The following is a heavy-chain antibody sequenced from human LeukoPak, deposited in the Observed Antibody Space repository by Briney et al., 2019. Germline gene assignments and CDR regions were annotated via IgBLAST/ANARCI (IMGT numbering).Heavy chain of an antibody. J-gene: IGHJ4*02. CDR2: LYHSGGT. CDR1: GYSISSAFY. D-gene: IGHD3-22*01. Sequence: SETLSLTCTVSGYSISSAFYWGWIRQPPEKGLEWVGFLYHSGGTYYNPSLKSRLNMSIDTSKNQFSLKLSSVTAADTAVYYCARPTYYYDSSGYYERGFFDYWGQGTLVTVSS. CDR3: ARPTYYYDSSGYYERGFFDY. V-gene: IGHV4-38-2*02.